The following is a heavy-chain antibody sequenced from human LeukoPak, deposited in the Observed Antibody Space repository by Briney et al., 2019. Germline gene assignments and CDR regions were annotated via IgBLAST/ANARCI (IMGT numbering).Heavy chain of an antibody. Sequence: PGRSLRLPCAASGFTFSNYGMPWVRQAPGKGLEWVAVIWYDGSNKYYADSVKGRFTISRDNSKNTLYLQMNSLRAEDTAVYYCARGNWFDPWGQGTLVTVSS. J-gene: IGHJ5*02. V-gene: IGHV3-33*01. CDR3: ARGNWFDP. CDR1: GFTFSNYG. CDR2: IWYDGSNK.